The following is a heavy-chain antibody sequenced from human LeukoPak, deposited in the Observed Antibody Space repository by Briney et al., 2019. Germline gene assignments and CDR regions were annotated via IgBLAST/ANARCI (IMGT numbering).Heavy chain of an antibody. J-gene: IGHJ2*01. CDR2: IYYSGST. CDR1: GGSISSYY. CDR3: ARSGGWYFDL. V-gene: IGHV4-59*01. D-gene: IGHD3-10*01. Sequence: SETLSLACTVSGGSISSYYCSWIRQPPGKGLEWIGYIYYSGSTNYNPSLKSRVTISVDTSKNQFSLKLSSVTAADTAVYYCARSGGWYFDLWGRGTLVTVSS.